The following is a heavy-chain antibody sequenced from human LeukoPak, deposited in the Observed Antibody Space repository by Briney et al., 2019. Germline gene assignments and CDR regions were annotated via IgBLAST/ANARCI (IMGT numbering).Heavy chain of an antibody. CDR2: MYSSGTT. CDR3: ARAPLSGTYYTDAFDI. V-gene: IGHV4-61*02. J-gene: IGHJ3*02. Sequence: ASETLSLTCAVSGGSISSGSYSWNWIRQPAGKGLEWIGRMYSSGTTNYNPSLKSRVTISVDTSKNQFSLKLSSVTAADTAVYFCARAPLSGTYYTDAFDIWGQGTMVTVSS. D-gene: IGHD1-26*01. CDR1: GGSISSGSYS.